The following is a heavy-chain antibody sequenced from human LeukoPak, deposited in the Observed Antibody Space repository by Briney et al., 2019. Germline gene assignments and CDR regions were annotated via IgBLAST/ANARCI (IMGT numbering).Heavy chain of an antibody. CDR1: GYTFTGYY. J-gene: IGHJ4*02. D-gene: IGHD3-22*01. CDR2: INPNSGGT. V-gene: IGHV1-2*02. CDR3: ARSKTYYDSSGPSDY. Sequence: GASVKVSCKASGYTFTGYYMHWGRQAPGQGLEWWGWINPNSGGTNYAQKFQGRVTMTRDTSISTAYMELSRLTSDDTAVYYCARSKTYYDSSGPSDYWGQGTLLTVPS.